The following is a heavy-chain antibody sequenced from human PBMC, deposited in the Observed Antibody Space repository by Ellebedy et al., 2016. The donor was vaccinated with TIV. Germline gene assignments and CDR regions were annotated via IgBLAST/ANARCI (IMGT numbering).Heavy chain of an antibody. CDR2: ISGSGGST. J-gene: IGHJ4*02. CDR3: AKPVKGQWLTDY. D-gene: IGHD6-19*01. V-gene: IGHV3-23*01. Sequence: GGSLRLSXAASGFTFSSYAMSWVRQAPGKGLEWVSVISGSGGSTYYADSVKGRFTISRDNSKNTLYLQMNSLRAEDTAVYYCAKPVKGQWLTDYWGQGTLVTVSS. CDR1: GFTFSSYA.